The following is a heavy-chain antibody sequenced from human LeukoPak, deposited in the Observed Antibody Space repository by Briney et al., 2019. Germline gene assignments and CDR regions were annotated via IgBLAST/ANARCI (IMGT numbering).Heavy chain of an antibody. CDR1: GFTFSSYS. J-gene: IGHJ2*01. Sequence: GGSLRLSCAASGFTFSSYSMNWVRQAPGKGLEWVSSISSSSSYIYYADSVKGRFTISRDNAKNSLYLQMNSLRAEDTAVYYCATGSSSYWYFDLWGRGTLVTVSS. V-gene: IGHV3-21*01. CDR3: ATGSSSYWYFDL. CDR2: ISSSSSYI. D-gene: IGHD6-6*01.